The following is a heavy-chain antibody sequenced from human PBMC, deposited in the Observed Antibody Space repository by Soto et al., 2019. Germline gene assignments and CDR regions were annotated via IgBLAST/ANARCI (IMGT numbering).Heavy chain of an antibody. V-gene: IGHV3-30*18. CDR3: AKDPSLSRDGYNWDDAFDI. CDR1: GFTFSSYG. D-gene: IGHD1-1*01. Sequence: QVQLVESGGGVVQPGRSLRLSCAASGFTFSSYGMHWVRQAPGKGLEWVAVISYDGSNKYYADSVKGRFTISRDNSKNTLYLQMNSLRAEDTAVYYCAKDPSLSRDGYNWDDAFDIWGQGTMVTVSS. CDR2: ISYDGSNK. J-gene: IGHJ3*02.